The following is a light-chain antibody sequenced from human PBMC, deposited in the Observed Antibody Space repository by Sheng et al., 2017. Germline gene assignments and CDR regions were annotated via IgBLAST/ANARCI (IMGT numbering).Light chain of an antibody. J-gene: IGKJ1*01. V-gene: IGKV3-15*01. CDR2: DAS. CDR3: QQSHNWPPWT. CDR1: QSVSSN. Sequence: EIVMTQSPATLSVSPGERATLSCRASQSVSSNLTWYQQKLGQAPRLLIYDASTRATGIPVRFSGSGSGTEFTLTISSLQSEDFAVYYCQQSHNWPPWTFGQGTEGGN.